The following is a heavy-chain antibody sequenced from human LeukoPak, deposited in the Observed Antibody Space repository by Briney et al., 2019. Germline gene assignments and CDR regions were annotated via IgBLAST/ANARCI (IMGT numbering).Heavy chain of an antibody. D-gene: IGHD5-18*01. CDR2: IYPGDSHT. Sequence: GESLKISYKGSGYSFTSYWIGWVRQMPGKGLEWMGIIYPGDSHTRYSPSFQGQVTISADKSISTAYLQWSSLKASDSAMYYCARHEDTAMVEDYWGQGTLVTVSS. CDR1: GYSFTSYW. J-gene: IGHJ4*02. V-gene: IGHV5-51*01. CDR3: ARHEDTAMVEDY.